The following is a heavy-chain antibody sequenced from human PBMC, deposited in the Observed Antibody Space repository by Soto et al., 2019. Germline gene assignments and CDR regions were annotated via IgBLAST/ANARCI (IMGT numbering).Heavy chain of an antibody. Sequence: TSETLSLTCTVYGGSFSDYLWSWIRQSPGKGLEWIGEINDSGSTNYNSFLKGRVTISLGTSKNQFSLKLRFVTAADTAVYYCARTESRSYYYSGMDIWGQGTTVTVSS. CDR1: GGSFSDYL. V-gene: IGHV4-34*01. CDR3: ARTESRSYYYSGMDI. CDR2: INDSGST. D-gene: IGHD3-16*01. J-gene: IGHJ6*02.